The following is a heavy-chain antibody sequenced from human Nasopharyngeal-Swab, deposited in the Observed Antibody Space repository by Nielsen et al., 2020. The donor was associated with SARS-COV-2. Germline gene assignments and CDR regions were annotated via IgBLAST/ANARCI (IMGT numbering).Heavy chain of an antibody. J-gene: IGHJ6*02. D-gene: IGHD6-13*01. CDR3: ARVGQQLVRHYYYYGMDV. V-gene: IGHV4-31*03. CDR1: GGSINSGGYY. Sequence: SETLSLTCTVSGGSINSGGYYWSWIRQHAGKGLEWIGYIYYSGNTYYNPSLKSRVTISVDTSKNQFSLKLSSVTAADTAVYYCARVGQQLVRHYYYYGMDVWGQGTTVTVSS. CDR2: IYYSGNT.